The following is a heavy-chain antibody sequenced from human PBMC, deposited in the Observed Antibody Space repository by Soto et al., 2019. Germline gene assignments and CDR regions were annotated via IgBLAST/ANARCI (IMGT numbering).Heavy chain of an antibody. V-gene: IGHV4-61*01. CDR1: GGSVSSGSYY. CDR2: IYYSGST. Sequence: PSETLSLTCTVSGGSVSSGSYYWSWIRQPPGKGLEWIGYIYYSGSTNYNPSLKSRVTISVDTSKNQFSLKLSSVTAADTAVYYCARDRITMVRGVIKHYYYYGTDVWGQATTVTVSS. D-gene: IGHD3-10*01. CDR3: ARDRITMVRGVIKHYYYYGTDV. J-gene: IGHJ6*02.